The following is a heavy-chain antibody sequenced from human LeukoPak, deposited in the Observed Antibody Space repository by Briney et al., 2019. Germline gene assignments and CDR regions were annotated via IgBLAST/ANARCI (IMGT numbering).Heavy chain of an antibody. J-gene: IGHJ4*02. V-gene: IGHV3-7*01. CDR3: ARDGDYIMPPFDY. CDR2: IKQDGSEK. D-gene: IGHD4-17*01. CDR1: GFTFTRYW. Sequence: GGSLRLSCVASGFTFTRYWMSWVRQAPGKGLEWVANIKQDGSEKHYVDSVKGRSTISRDNARNSVYLQMNSLSDDDTAVYYCARDGDYIMPPFDYWGQGILVTVSS.